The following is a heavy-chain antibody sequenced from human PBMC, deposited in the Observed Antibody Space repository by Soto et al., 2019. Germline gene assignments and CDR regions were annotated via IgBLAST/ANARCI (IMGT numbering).Heavy chain of an antibody. Sequence: SETLSLTCTVSGGSISSSSYYWGWIRQPPGKGLEWIGSIYYSGSTYYNPSLKSRVTISVDTSKNQFSLKLSSVTAADTAVYYGARHARYLRARPRYGMDVRRQGTTATDSS. D-gene: IGHD5-12*01. J-gene: IGHJ6*02. V-gene: IGHV4-39*01. CDR1: GGSISSSSYY. CDR3: ARHARYLRARPRYGMDV. CDR2: IYYSGST.